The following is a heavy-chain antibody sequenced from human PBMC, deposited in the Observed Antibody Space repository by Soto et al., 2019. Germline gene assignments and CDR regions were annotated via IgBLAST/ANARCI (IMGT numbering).Heavy chain of an antibody. CDR3: ARVAPPVGELSSREDAFDI. V-gene: IGHV1-2*04. CDR1: GYTFTGYY. CDR2: INPNSGGT. J-gene: IGHJ3*02. Sequence: ASVKVSCKASGYTFTGYYMHWVRQAPGQGLEWMGWINPNSGGTNYAQKFQGWVTMTRDTSSSTAYMELGRLRSDDTAVYYCARVAPPVGELSSREDAFDIWGQGTMVTVSS. D-gene: IGHD3-16*02.